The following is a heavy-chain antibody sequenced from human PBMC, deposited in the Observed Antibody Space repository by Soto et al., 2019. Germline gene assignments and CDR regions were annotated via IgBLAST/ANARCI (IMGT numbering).Heavy chain of an antibody. D-gene: IGHD3-9*01. V-gene: IGHV4-59*01. J-gene: IGHJ4*02. CDR1: GGSISSYY. CDR2: IYYSGST. Sequence: SETLSLTCTVSGGSISSYYWSWIRQPPGKGLEWIGYIYYSGSTNYNPSLKSRVTISVDTSKNQFSLKLSSVTAADTAVYYCARSDILTGYRGYYFDYWGQGTLVTVS. CDR3: ARSDILTGYRGYYFDY.